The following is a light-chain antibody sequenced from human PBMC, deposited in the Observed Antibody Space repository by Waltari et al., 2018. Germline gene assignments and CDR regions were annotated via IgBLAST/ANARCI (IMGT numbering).Light chain of an antibody. Sequence: QSVLTQPPSAPGTPWQRVTISCSGSNSNIGTNTVTWYQHLPGSAPKLLIYYNKQRPSGIALRFPGSKPGASASLVILGLQSEDEGDYFCAAWDANLSGPVFGGGTRLTVL. V-gene: IGLV1-44*01. CDR3: AAWDANLSGPV. CDR1: NSNIGTNT. CDR2: YNK. J-gene: IGLJ2*01.